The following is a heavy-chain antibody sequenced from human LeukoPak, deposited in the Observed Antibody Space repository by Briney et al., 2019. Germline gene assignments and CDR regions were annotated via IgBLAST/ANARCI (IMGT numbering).Heavy chain of an antibody. Sequence: GESLKISCKGSGYSFTSYWIGWVRQMPGKGLEWMGIIYPGDSDTRYSPSFQGQVTISADKSISTAYLQWSSLKASDTAMYYCAGHGGYSSSWYNYYYYYMDVWGKGTTVTVSS. V-gene: IGHV5-51*01. CDR1: GYSFTSYW. J-gene: IGHJ6*03. CDR2: IYPGDSDT. CDR3: AGHGGYSSSWYNYYYYYMDV. D-gene: IGHD6-13*01.